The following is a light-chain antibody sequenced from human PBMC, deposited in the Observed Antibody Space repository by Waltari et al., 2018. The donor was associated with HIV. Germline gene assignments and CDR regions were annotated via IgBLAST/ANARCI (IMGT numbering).Light chain of an antibody. J-gene: IGLJ2*01. CDR3: GTRDNDLGPVI. V-gene: IGLV1-51*02. CDR1: SSNIGAND. Sequence: SVLTQPPSKSAAPGQTVTIPCAGHSSNIGANDVSGYQQLPGAAPRLIIYESTKRPSVISDRFSASKSDTTATLDIAGVQPGDEAMYFCGTRDNDLGPVILGGGTWVTVL. CDR2: EST.